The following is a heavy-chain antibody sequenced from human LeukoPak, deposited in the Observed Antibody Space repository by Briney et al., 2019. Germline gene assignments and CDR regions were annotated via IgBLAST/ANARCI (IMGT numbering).Heavy chain of an antibody. Sequence: TGGSLRLSCAASGFTFSSYSMKWVRQAPGKGLEWVSSISSSGSYVYYADSVKGRFIISRDNAKNSLYLQMNSLRAEDTAVYYCARGSCSSTSCYVDYWGQGTLVTVSS. CDR3: ARGSCSSTSCYVDY. J-gene: IGHJ4*02. V-gene: IGHV3-21*01. D-gene: IGHD2-2*01. CDR1: GFTFSSYS. CDR2: ISSSGSYV.